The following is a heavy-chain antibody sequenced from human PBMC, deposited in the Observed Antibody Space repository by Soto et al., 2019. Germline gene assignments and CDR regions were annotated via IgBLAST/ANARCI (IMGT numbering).Heavy chain of an antibody. J-gene: IGHJ6*03. D-gene: IGHD5-18*01. CDR3: AKKGYSIGMNYYYYMDV. CDR2: ISYDGSNK. CDR1: GFTFSSYG. V-gene: IGHV3-30*18. Sequence: GGSLRLSCAASGFTFSSYGMHWVRQAPGKGLEWVAVISYDGSNKYYADSVKGRFTISRDNSKNTLYLQMNSLRAEDTAVYYYAKKGYSIGMNYYYYMDVWGKGTTVTVSS.